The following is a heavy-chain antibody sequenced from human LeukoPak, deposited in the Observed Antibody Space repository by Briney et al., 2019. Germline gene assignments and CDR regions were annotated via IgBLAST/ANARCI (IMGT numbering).Heavy chain of an antibody. J-gene: IGHJ4*02. D-gene: IGHD3-10*01. CDR1: GGSISRGGYS. CDR3: ARAITMVRGDNLDY. V-gene: IGHV4-61*02. CDR2: IYTSGST. Sequence: SQTLSLTCAVSGGSISRGGYSWSWIRQPAGKGLEWIGRIYTSGSTDYNPSLKSRVTMSVDTSKNQFSLKLSSVTAADTAVYYCARAITMVRGDNLDYWGQGTLVTVSS.